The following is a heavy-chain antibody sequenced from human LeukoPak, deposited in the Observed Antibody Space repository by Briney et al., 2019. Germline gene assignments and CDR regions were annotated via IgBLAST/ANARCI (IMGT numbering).Heavy chain of an antibody. CDR3: AKDGTNYYGSGSYSNYFDY. CDR1: GFTFSSFG. CDR2: VSYDESHK. D-gene: IGHD3-10*01. V-gene: IGHV3-30*18. Sequence: GGSLRLSCAASGFTFSSFGMHWVRQAPGKGLEWVAVVSYDESHKYYADSVKGRFTISRDNSKNTLYLQMNSLRAEDTAVYYCAKDGTNYYGSGSYSNYFDYWGQGTLVTVS. J-gene: IGHJ4*02.